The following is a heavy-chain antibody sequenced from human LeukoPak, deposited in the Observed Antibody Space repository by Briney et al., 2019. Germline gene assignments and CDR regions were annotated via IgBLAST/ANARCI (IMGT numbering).Heavy chain of an antibody. CDR2: IYYSGST. J-gene: IGHJ2*01. CDR3: AGVLGLRQPGWYFDL. Sequence: AETLSLTCTVSGGSISSYYWSWIRQPPGKGLEWIGYIYYSGSTNYNPSLKSRVTIPVDTSKNQFSLKLSSVAAADTAVYYCAGVLGLRQPGWYFDLWGRGTLVTVSS. V-gene: IGHV4-59*01. CDR1: GGSISSYY. D-gene: IGHD4-17*01.